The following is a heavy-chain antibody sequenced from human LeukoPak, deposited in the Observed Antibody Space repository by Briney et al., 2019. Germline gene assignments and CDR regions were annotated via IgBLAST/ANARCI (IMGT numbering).Heavy chain of an antibody. CDR1: GGSISTYY. J-gene: IGHJ1*01. V-gene: IGHV4-59*01. D-gene: IGHD6-6*01. CDR2: IYHSGST. Sequence: SGTLSLTCTVSGGSISTYYWNWIRQPPGKGLEWIGYIYHSGSTNYNPSLQSRVTISVDTSKNQFSLNLNSVTAADTAVYYCARGGAARLHFQNWGQGTLVTVSS. CDR3: ARGGAARLHFQN.